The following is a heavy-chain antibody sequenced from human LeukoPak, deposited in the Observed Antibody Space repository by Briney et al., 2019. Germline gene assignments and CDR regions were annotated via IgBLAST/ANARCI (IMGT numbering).Heavy chain of an antibody. D-gene: IGHD3-10*01. J-gene: IGHJ4*02. CDR2: INHSGST. CDR3: ARSGSGSYYNDDY. CDR1: GGSFSGYY. Sequence: PSETLSLTCAAYGGSFSGYYWSWIRQPPGKGLEWIGEINHSGSTNYNPSLKSRVTISVDTSKNQFSLKLSSVTAADTAVYYCARSGSGSYYNDDYWGQGTLVTVSS. V-gene: IGHV4-34*01.